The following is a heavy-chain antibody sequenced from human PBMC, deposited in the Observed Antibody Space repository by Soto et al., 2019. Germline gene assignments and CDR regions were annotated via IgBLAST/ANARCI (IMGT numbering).Heavy chain of an antibody. Sequence: QMHLQESGPGLVKASETLSLTCTVSGGPMRSTNYYWGWIRQPPGKGLEWIGNVFFNGITFYKPSLESRVSISVYTSKSQFSLRLNTVTAADTAVYYCVRQVGDYYCDQWGQGTLVTVSS. D-gene: IGHD4-17*01. CDR2: VFFNGIT. V-gene: IGHV4-39*01. J-gene: IGHJ4*02. CDR1: GGPMRSTNYY. CDR3: VRQVGDYYCDQ.